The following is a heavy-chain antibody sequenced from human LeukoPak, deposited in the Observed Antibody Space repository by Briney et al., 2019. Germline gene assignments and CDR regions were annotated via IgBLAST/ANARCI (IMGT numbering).Heavy chain of an antibody. Sequence: SETLSLTCTVSGGSISSGSYYWDWIRQPPGKGLEWIGSIDYSGNTFYNPSLKSRVTISVDTSRNQFSLKLTSVTAADTAVYYCARDRVSAVASGGFDPWGQGTLVTVSS. D-gene: IGHD6-19*01. CDR2: IDYSGNT. CDR3: ARDRVSAVASGGFDP. CDR1: GGSISSGSYY. J-gene: IGHJ5*02. V-gene: IGHV4-39*02.